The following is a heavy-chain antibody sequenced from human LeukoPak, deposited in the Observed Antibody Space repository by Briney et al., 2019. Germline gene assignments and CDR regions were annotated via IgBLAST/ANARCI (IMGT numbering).Heavy chain of an antibody. D-gene: IGHD3-10*01. J-gene: IGHJ6*03. CDR3: AREDYYGSGRGYYYVDV. CDR1: GDSVSSNSAA. Sequence: SQTLSLTCAISGDSVSSNSAAWNWIRQSPSRGLEWLGRTYYRSKWYNDYAVSVKSRITINPDTSKNQLSLQLNSVTPEDTAVYYCAREDYYGSGRGYYYVDVWGKGTTVTVSS. V-gene: IGHV6-1*01. CDR2: TYYRSKWYN.